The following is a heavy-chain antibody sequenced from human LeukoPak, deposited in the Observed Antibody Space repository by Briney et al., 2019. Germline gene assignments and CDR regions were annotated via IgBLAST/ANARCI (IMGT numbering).Heavy chain of an antibody. Sequence: GGSLRLSCTASGFTISTYWMSWVRQAPGKGLEWVANTNQDGSKKYYVDSVKGRFTISRDNVKNSVYLQMNSLRAEDTAVYFCARAVAAADSYWGRGTLVTVSS. CDR3: ARAVAAADSY. CDR2: TNQDGSKK. J-gene: IGHJ4*02. D-gene: IGHD6-13*01. V-gene: IGHV3-7*04. CDR1: GFTISTYW.